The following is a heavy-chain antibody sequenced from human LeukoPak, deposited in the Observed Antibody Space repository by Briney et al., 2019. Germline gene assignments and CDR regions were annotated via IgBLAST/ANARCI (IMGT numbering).Heavy chain of an antibody. CDR2: ISGSGGST. D-gene: IGHD3-3*01. V-gene: IGHV3-23*01. Sequence: PGGSLRLSCAASGFTFSSYAMSWVRQAPGKGLEWVSAISGSGGSTYYADSVKGRFTISRDNSKNTLYLQMNSLRAEDTAVYYCAKDSYDFWSGYYRPRGNYWYFDLWGRGTLVTVSS. CDR1: GFTFSSYA. J-gene: IGHJ2*01. CDR3: AKDSYDFWSGYYRPRGNYWYFDL.